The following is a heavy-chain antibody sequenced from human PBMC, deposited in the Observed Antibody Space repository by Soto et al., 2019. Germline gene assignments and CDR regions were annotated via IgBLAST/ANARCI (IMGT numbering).Heavy chain of an antibody. CDR1: GFSVKTSGVG. J-gene: IGHJ6*02. CDR3: AHSRGYNGYEGPPLYEMDV. D-gene: IGHD5-12*01. CDR2: IYWNDFK. Sequence: QITLKESGPTLVKPTQTLTLTCTCSGFSVKTSGVGVGWIRQPPGKTLEWLALIYWNDFKRYTPSLESRLTITKDTSKNLVVLTVTTVDSADTATYYCAHSRGYNGYEGPPLYEMDVWGQGTTVTVSS. V-gene: IGHV2-5*01.